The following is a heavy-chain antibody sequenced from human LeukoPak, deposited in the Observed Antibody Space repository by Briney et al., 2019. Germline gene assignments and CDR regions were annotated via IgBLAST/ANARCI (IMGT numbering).Heavy chain of an antibody. CDR3: ATARDNYDISGFSALEY. V-gene: IGHV3-33*08. Sequence: GGSLRLSCAVSGFSVTNNYMSWVRQAPGKGLDWVAVIWYDGSNKNYADSVKGRFTISRDNSKNTLYLLMDSLRAEDTGVYYCATARDNYDISGFSALEYWGQGTLVTVSS. J-gene: IGHJ4*02. CDR1: GFSVTNNY. CDR2: IWYDGSNK. D-gene: IGHD3-22*01.